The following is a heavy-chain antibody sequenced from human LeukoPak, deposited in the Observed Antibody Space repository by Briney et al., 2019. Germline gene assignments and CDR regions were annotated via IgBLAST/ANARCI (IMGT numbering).Heavy chain of an antibody. CDR3: ARGYSSSWYYFGY. CDR2: IFHTGHS. V-gene: IGHV4-59*12. CDR1: GGSISTFY. J-gene: IGHJ4*02. Sequence: PSETLSLTCTVSGGSISTFYWSWLRQPPGKGLEWIGYIFHTGHSNHNPSLKGRVTISVDTSKNQFSLKLSSVAAADTAVYYCARGYSSSWYYFGYWGQGTLVTVSS. D-gene: IGHD6-13*01.